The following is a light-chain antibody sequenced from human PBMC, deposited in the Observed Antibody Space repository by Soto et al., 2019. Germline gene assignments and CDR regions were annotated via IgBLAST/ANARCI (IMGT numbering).Light chain of an antibody. J-gene: IGLJ2*01. V-gene: IGLV4-69*01. CDR2: LNSDGSH. CDR1: SGHRSYT. Sequence: QSVLTQSPSASASLGASVKLTCTLSSGHRSYTIAWHQQLPEKGPRYLMTLNSDGSHRKGDGIPDRFSGSSSGAERYLISSSLQSEDEADYYCQTWGTGYVVFGGGTKLTVL. CDR3: QTWGTGYVV.